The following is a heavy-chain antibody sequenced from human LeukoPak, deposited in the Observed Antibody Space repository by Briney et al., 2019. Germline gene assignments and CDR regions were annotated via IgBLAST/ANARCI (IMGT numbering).Heavy chain of an antibody. CDR3: ARDHYYGSGVTSWFDP. J-gene: IGHJ5*02. Sequence: ASVKVSCKASGYTFTSYGISWVRQAPGQGLEWMGWISAYNGNTNYAQKLQGRVTMTTDTSTSTAYMELRRLRSDDTAVYYCARDHYYGSGVTSWFDPWGQGTLVTVSP. CDR2: ISAYNGNT. D-gene: IGHD3-10*01. V-gene: IGHV1-18*01. CDR1: GYTFTSYG.